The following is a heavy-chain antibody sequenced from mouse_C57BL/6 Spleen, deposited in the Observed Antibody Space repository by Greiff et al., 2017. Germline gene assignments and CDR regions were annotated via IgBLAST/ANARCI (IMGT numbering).Heavy chain of an antibody. Sequence: EVQLVESGGGLVKPGGSLKLSCAASGFTFSSYAMSWVRQTPEQRLEWVATISDGGSYTYYPDNVKGRFTISRDNAKNNLYLQMSHLKSEDTAMFYCARAYYDYFYYWGQGTTLTVAT. CDR3: ARAYYDYFYY. CDR2: ISDGGSYT. CDR1: GFTFSSYA. D-gene: IGHD1-1*01. V-gene: IGHV5-4*01. J-gene: IGHJ2*01.